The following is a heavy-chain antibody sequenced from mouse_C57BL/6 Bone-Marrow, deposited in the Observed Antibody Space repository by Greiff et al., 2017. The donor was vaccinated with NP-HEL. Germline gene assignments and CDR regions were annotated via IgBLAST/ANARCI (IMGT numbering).Heavy chain of an antibody. D-gene: IGHD4-1*01. CDR3: AKDWNYFDY. CDR1: GFAFSSYG. J-gene: IGHJ2*01. V-gene: IGHV1-80*01. Sequence: QVQLQQSGAELVKPGASVKISCKASGFAFSSYGMNWVKQRPGKGLEWIGQIYPGDGATYYTGKVKGKATMTADKSSSTAYMQLSSLTSEDCAVYFCAKDWNYFDYSGRGTTLTVTS. CDR2: IYPGDGAT.